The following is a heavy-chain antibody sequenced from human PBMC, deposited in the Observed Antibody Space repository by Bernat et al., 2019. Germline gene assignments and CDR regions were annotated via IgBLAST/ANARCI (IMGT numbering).Heavy chain of an antibody. D-gene: IGHD5-18*01. CDR1: GFTFSSYG. CDR2: IWYDGSNK. J-gene: IGHJ4*02. Sequence: QVQLVESGGGVVQPGSSLRLSCAASGFTFSSYGMHWVRQAPGKGLEWVAVIWYDGSNKYYADSVKGRFTISRDNSKNTLYLQMNSLRAEDTAVYYCARECDTAMVGLIDYWGQGTLVTVSS. V-gene: IGHV3-33*01. CDR3: ARECDTAMVGLIDY.